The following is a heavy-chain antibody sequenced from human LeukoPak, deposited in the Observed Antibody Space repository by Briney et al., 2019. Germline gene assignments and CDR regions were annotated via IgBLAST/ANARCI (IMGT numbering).Heavy chain of an antibody. D-gene: IGHD4-17*01. CDR1: GFTFSSYS. Sequence: PGGSLRLSCAASGFTFSSYSMNWVRQAPGKGLEWVSSISSSSSFIYYADAVKGRFTTSRDNAKNSLYLQMNSLRAEDTAVYYCASMTTVHYWGQGTLVTVSS. CDR2: ISSSSSFI. J-gene: IGHJ4*02. CDR3: ASMTTVHY. V-gene: IGHV3-21*01.